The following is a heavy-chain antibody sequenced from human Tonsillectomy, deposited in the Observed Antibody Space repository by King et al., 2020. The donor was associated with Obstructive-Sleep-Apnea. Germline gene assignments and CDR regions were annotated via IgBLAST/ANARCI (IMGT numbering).Heavy chain of an antibody. CDR3: TRDSGRRWDFDY. Sequence: VQLVESGGGLVKPGGSVRLSCAASGFIFSTYTMNWVRQTPGKGLEWVSSISSTSIYIYYADSLKGRFTISRDSAKNALYLQVNSLRVEDTAVYYCTRDSGRRWDFDYWGQGTLVTVSS. CDR2: ISSTSIYI. D-gene: IGHD5-24*01. J-gene: IGHJ4*02. V-gene: IGHV3-21*01. CDR1: GFIFSTYT.